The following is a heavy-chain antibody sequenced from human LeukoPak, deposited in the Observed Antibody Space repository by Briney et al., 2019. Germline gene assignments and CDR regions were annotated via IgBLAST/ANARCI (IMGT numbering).Heavy chain of an antibody. J-gene: IGHJ4*02. Sequence: PGGSLRLSCAASAFPFSSYGMHWVRQAPGKGLEWVAYIRYDGSTQSYGDSVKGRFTISRDNSKNTLYLQMNSLRPEDSAVYYCAKEDSRTFDYWGQGTLVTVSS. CDR3: AKEDSRTFDY. V-gene: IGHV3-30*02. CDR2: IRYDGSTQ. CDR1: AFPFSSYG.